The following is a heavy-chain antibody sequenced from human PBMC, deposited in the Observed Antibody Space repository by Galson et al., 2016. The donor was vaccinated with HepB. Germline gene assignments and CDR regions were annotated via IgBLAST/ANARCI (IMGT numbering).Heavy chain of an antibody. CDR3: ARGLTYYYDRSGNRYRGYYFDY. CDR2: INNYNGDT. D-gene: IGHD3-22*01. Sequence: SVKVSCKASGYSFSSYGLTWVRQAPGQGLEWMGWINNYNGDTNYARRLQGRVTMTTDTSTNTAYMELRSLGSVDTATYYCARGLTYYYDRSGNRYRGYYFDYWGQGTQVTVSS. J-gene: IGHJ4*02. V-gene: IGHV1-18*01. CDR1: GYSFSSYG.